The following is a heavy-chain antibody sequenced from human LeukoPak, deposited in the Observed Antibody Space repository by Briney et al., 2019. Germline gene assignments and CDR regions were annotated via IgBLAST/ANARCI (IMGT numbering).Heavy chain of an antibody. CDR3: ARRSYDFWSGYNTPQPFDY. Sequence: GESLQISCQGSGYSFTSYWIGWVRQLPGKGLEWMGIIYPGDSDTRYSPSFQGQVTISADKSISTAYLQWSSLKASDTAMYYCARRSYDFWSGYNTPQPFDYWGQGTLVTVSS. J-gene: IGHJ4*02. D-gene: IGHD3-3*01. CDR1: GYSFTSYW. CDR2: IYPGDSDT. V-gene: IGHV5-51*01.